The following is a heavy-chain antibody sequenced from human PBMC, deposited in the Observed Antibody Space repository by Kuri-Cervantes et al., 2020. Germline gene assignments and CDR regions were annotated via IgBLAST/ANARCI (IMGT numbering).Heavy chain of an antibody. V-gene: IGHV3-33*08. Sequence: LSLTCAASGFTFSSYGMHWVRQAPGKGLEWVAVIWYDGSNKYYADSVKGRFTISRDNSKNTLYLQMNSLRAEDTAVYYCARDTYDSSGLDYWGQGTLVTVSS. J-gene: IGHJ4*02. D-gene: IGHD3-22*01. CDR2: IWYDGSNK. CDR1: GFTFSSYG. CDR3: ARDTYDSSGLDY.